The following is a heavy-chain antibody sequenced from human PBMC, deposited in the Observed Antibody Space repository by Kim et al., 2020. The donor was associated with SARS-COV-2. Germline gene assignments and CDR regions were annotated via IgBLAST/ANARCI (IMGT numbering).Heavy chain of an antibody. CDR3: ASGEPHDYYYYGMDV. V-gene: IGHV3-21*01. D-gene: IGHD7-27*01. Sequence: DAAKGRFTITGDNATNSLYLQMTSLRAEDTAVYYCASGEPHDYYYYGMDVWGQGTTVTVSS. J-gene: IGHJ6*02.